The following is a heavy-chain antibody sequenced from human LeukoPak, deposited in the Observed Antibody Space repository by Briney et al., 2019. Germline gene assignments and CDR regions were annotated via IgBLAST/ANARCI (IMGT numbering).Heavy chain of an antibody. CDR1: GFSFSSYS. CDR3: ARDLARDGWFDP. V-gene: IGHV3-48*01. Sequence: GGSLRLSWAASGFSFSSYSMSWVRQAPGKGLGWVSYISSSSSTIYYADSAKGPFTTSRDTATNSLYLQMSSLRAEDTAVYYCARDLARDGWFDPWGQGTLVTVSS. CDR2: ISSSSSTI. J-gene: IGHJ5*02.